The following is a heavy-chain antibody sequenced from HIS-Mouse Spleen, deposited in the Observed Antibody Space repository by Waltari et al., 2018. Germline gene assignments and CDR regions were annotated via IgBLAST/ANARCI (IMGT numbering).Heavy chain of an antibody. Sequence: QLQLQESGPGLVKPSETLSLTCTVPGGSISSSSYHWCWIRQPPGKGLEWIGSIYYSGSTYYNPSLKSRVTISVDTSKNQFSLKLSSVTAADTAVYYCAREIPYSSSWYDWYFDLWGRGTLVTVSS. V-gene: IGHV4-39*07. CDR2: IYYSGST. CDR3: AREIPYSSSWYDWYFDL. D-gene: IGHD6-13*01. J-gene: IGHJ2*01. CDR1: GGSISSSSYH.